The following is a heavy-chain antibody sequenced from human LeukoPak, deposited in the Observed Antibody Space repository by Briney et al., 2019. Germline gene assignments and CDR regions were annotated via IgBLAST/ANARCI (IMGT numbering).Heavy chain of an antibody. CDR1: GGSISSYY. D-gene: IGHD5-12*01. Sequence: SETLSLTCTVSGGSISSYYWSWIRQPPGKGLEWIGYIYHSGSTNYNPSLKSRVTTSVDTSKNQFSLKLSSVTAADTAIYYCARSQMATINGGVDFWGQGILVTVSS. CDR3: ARSQMATINGGVDF. CDR2: IYHSGST. J-gene: IGHJ4*02. V-gene: IGHV4-59*01.